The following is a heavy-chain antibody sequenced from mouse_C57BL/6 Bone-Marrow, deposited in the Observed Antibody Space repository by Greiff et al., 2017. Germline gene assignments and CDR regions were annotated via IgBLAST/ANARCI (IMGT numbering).Heavy chain of an antibody. CDR3: AGLIYDYGPPFAY. CDR2: ISYDGSN. J-gene: IGHJ3*01. D-gene: IGHD1-1*01. V-gene: IGHV3-6*01. CDR1: GYSITSGYY. Sequence: EVQLQQSGPGLVKPSQSLSLTCSVTGYSITSGYYWNWIRQCPGNKLEWMGYISYDGSNNYNPSLKNRISITRDTSKNQFFLKLNSVTTEDTATYYCAGLIYDYGPPFAYWGQGTLVTVSA.